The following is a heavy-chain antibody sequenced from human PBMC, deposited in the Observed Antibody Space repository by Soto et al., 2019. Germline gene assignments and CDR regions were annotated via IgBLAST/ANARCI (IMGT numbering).Heavy chain of an antibody. CDR3: ARTGRGITLFGVVPLGFDP. J-gene: IGHJ5*02. CDR1: GGTFSSYD. V-gene: IGHV1-69*01. CDR2: IIPIFGTA. Sequence: QLVQSGDEVKKPGSSVKVSCKASGGTFSSYDISWVRQAPGQGLEWMGGIIPIFGTANYAQKFQGRVTITADESTSTAYMELSRLRSEDTAVYYCARTGRGITLFGVVPLGFDPWGQGTLVTVSS. D-gene: IGHD3-3*01.